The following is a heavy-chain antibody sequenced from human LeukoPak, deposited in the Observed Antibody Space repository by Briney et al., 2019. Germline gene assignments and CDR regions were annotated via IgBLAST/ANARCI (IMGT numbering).Heavy chain of an antibody. CDR3: ASVLYSSSWTDAFDI. Sequence: SETLSLTCAVYGGSFSGYYWSWIRQPPGKGLEWIGEINHSGSTNYNPSLKSRVTISVDTSKNQFSLKLSSVTAADAAVYYCASVLYSSSWTDAFDIWGQGTMVTVSS. V-gene: IGHV4-34*01. J-gene: IGHJ3*02. CDR1: GGSFSGYY. CDR2: INHSGST. D-gene: IGHD6-13*01.